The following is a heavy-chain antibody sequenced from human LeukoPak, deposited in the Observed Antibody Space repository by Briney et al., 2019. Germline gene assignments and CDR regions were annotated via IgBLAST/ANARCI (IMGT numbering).Heavy chain of an antibody. CDR1: GFSFSSYA. CDR2: ISGSGGST. CDR3: ARNYYGSGSHYVDY. V-gene: IGHV3-23*01. Sequence: GGSLRLSCAAFGFSFSSYAMSWVRQAPGKGLEWVSTISGSGGSTHYADSVKGRFTISRDNSKNTLYLQMNSLRAEDTAVYYCARNYYGSGSHYVDYWGQGTLVTVSS. J-gene: IGHJ4*02. D-gene: IGHD3-10*01.